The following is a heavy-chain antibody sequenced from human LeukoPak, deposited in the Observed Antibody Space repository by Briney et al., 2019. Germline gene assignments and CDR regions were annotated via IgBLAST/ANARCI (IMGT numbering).Heavy chain of an antibody. CDR3: ARSPPDTAMVLDY. V-gene: IGHV3-33*01. CDR1: GFTFGNYG. D-gene: IGHD5-18*01. Sequence: GGSLRLSCAASGFTFGNYGMHWVRQAPGKGLEWVAVIWYDGSNKYYADSVKGRFTISRDNSKDTLYLQMNSLRAEDTAVYYCARSPPDTAMVLDYWGQGTLVTVSS. J-gene: IGHJ4*02. CDR2: IWYDGSNK.